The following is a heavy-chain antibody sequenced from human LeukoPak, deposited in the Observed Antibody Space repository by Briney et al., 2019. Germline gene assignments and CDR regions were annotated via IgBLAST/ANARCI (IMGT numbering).Heavy chain of an antibody. CDR1: GYSFTSYW. D-gene: IGHD5-12*01. Sequence: GESLKISCKGSGYSFTSYWIGWVRQMPGKGLEWMGIIYPGDSDTRYSPSFQGQVTISADKSISTAYLQWSSLKASDTAMYYCARPIVATTDAFDIWGQGTMDTVSS. CDR2: IYPGDSDT. J-gene: IGHJ3*02. CDR3: ARPIVATTDAFDI. V-gene: IGHV5-51*01.